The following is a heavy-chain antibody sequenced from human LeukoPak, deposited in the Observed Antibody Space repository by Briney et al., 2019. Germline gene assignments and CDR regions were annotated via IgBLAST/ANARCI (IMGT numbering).Heavy chain of an antibody. D-gene: IGHD1-1*01. Sequence: GGSLRLSCAASGFTFSSYWMSWVRQAPGKGLEWVANIKKDGSEKYYVDSVKGRFTISRDNVKASLYLQMNSLRPEDTAVYYCARGDFRLEMSTTIAFDIWGQGTMVTVSS. J-gene: IGHJ3*02. CDR3: ARGDFRLEMSTTIAFDI. V-gene: IGHV3-7*01. CDR1: GFTFSSYW. CDR2: IKKDGSEK.